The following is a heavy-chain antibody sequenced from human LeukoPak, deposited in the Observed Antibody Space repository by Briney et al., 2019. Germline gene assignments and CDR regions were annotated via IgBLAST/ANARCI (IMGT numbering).Heavy chain of an antibody. CDR2: INNDGSSA. D-gene: IGHD5-18*01. CDR3: AKDCPYSYGYWNWFDP. J-gene: IGHJ5*02. Sequence: GGSLRLSCAASGFTFSSYWMHWVRQTPGKGLIYISRINNDGSSANYADSVRGRFTISRDNAENTLYLQMNSLRAEDTAVYYCAKDCPYSYGYWNWFDPWGQGTLVTVSS. V-gene: IGHV3-74*01. CDR1: GFTFSSYW.